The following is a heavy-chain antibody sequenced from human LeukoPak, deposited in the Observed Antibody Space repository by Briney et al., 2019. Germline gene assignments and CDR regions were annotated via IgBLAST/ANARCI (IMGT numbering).Heavy chain of an antibody. CDR1: GYSFTSYW. V-gene: IGHV5-51*01. CDR2: IYPGDSDT. D-gene: IGHD6-19*01. CDR3: ARRRGWYFGAFDI. Sequence: GESLKISXKGSGYSFTSYWIGWVRQMPGKGLKWMGIIYPGDSDTRYSPSFQGQVTISADKSISTAYLQWSSLKASDTAMYYCARRRGWYFGAFDIWGQGTMVTVSS. J-gene: IGHJ3*02.